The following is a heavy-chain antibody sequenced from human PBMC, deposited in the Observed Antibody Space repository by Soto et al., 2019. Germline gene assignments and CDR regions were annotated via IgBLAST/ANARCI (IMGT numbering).Heavy chain of an antibody. D-gene: IGHD3-10*01. CDR1: GGSISSYY. CDR3: ARDSGVLDY. CDR2: IYTSGST. Sequence: SEPLSLTRTVPGGSISSYYWSWIRQPAGKGLEWIGRIYTSGSTNYNPSPKSRVTMTVDTSKNQFSLKLSSVTAADTAVYYCARDSGVLDYWVQGTLVTDSS. V-gene: IGHV4-4*07. J-gene: IGHJ4*02.